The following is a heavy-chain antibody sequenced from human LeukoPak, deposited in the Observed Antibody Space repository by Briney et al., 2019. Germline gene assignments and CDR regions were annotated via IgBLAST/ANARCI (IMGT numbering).Heavy chain of an antibody. J-gene: IGHJ4*02. CDR3: ARNPFMSPFDY. CDR2: IYISGHT. D-gene: IGHD3-10*02. Sequence: SETLSLTCTVSGGSISSNYWSWIRQPPGGGLEWIGYIYISGHTHYNPSLKSRVTMSMDTSKNQFSLKMSSVTAADTAVYYCARNPFMSPFDYWGQGTLVTVSS. CDR1: GGSISSNY. V-gene: IGHV4-4*08.